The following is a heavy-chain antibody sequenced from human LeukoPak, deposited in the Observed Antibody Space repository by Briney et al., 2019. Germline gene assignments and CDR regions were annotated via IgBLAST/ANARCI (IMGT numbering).Heavy chain of an antibody. J-gene: IGHJ4*02. Sequence: GGSLRLSCAASGFTFSSYSMNWVRQAPGKGLEWVSSISSSSSYIYYADSVKGRFTISRDNAKNSLYLQMNSLRAEDTAVYYCAKDGGTAAAGPFDYWGQGTLVTVSS. V-gene: IGHV3-21*01. D-gene: IGHD6-13*01. CDR1: GFTFSSYS. CDR2: ISSSSSYI. CDR3: AKDGGTAAAGPFDY.